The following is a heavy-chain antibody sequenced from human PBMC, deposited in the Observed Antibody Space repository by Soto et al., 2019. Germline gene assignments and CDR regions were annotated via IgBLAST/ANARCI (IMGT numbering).Heavy chain of an antibody. V-gene: IGHV1-69*06. Sequence: GASVNVSCKASGGTFSSYAISWVRQAPGQGLEWMGGIIPIFGTANYAQKFQGRVTITADKSTSTAYMELSSLRSEDTAVYYCARNWNDSLALKYWGQGTLVTVSS. J-gene: IGHJ4*02. CDR1: GGTFSSYA. CDR2: IIPIFGTA. D-gene: IGHD1-1*01. CDR3: ARNWNDSLALKY.